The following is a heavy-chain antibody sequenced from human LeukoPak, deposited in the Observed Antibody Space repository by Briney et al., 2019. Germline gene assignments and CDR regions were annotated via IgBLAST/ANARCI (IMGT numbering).Heavy chain of an antibody. V-gene: IGHV3-7*03. J-gene: IGHJ5*01. Sequence: GESLRLSCAGSGFIFSRSSMNWVRQAPGKGLEWVASIKEDGSDEYYVDSVKGRFTISRDNAKKSLYLRLNSLRAEDTAVYYCARDPSLPYYFGSGTYRRFDSWGQGTLVIVSS. D-gene: IGHD3-10*01. CDR1: GFIFSRSS. CDR3: ARDPSLPYYFGSGTYRRFDS. CDR2: IKEDGSDE.